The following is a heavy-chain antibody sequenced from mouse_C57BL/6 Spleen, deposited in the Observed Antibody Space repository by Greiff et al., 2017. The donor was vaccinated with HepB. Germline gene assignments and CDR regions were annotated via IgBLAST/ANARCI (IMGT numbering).Heavy chain of an antibody. D-gene: IGHD2-2*01. Sequence: QVQLKESGPELVKPGASVKISCKASGYAFSSSWMNWVKQRPGQGLEWIGRIYPGDGDTNYNGKFKGKATLTADKSSSTAYMQLSSLTSEDSAVYFSARDGATMVTTRRFDYWGQGTTLTVSS. CDR3: ARDGATMVTTRRFDY. CDR1: GYAFSSSW. J-gene: IGHJ2*01. CDR2: IYPGDGDT. V-gene: IGHV1-82*01.